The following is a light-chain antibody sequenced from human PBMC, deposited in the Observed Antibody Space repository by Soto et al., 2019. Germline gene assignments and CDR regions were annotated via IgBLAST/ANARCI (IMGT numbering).Light chain of an antibody. V-gene: IGKV2-28*01. CDR2: MAS. J-gene: IGKJ1*01. CDR3: MQALQTPPA. CDR1: QSLLYINGYNY. Sequence: DIVMTQSPVYLSVTPGEPASISCISSQSLLYINGYNYLDWYLQKPGQSPQLLICMASDRASGVPDRVSGSGSCTNFTLKISRVQAEDVGIYYCMQALQTPPAFGQGTKGEI.